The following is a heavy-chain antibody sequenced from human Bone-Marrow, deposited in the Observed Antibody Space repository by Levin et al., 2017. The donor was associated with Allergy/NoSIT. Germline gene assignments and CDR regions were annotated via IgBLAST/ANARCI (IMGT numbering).Heavy chain of an antibody. Sequence: SLKISCAASGFTFDDYAMHWVRQAPGQGLEWVAGISWNSGRIAYADSVKGRFTISRDNAKNSLELQMNSLRSEDTALYFCAKIASFGPGDFDFWGQGTLVTVSS. CDR1: GFTFDDYA. V-gene: IGHV3-9*01. D-gene: IGHD3-10*01. CDR2: ISWNSGRI. CDR3: AKIASFGPGDFDF. J-gene: IGHJ4*02.